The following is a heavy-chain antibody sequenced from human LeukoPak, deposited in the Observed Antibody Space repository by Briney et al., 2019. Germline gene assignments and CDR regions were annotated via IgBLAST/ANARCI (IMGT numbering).Heavy chain of an antibody. V-gene: IGHV4-59*08. CDR2: IYYSGST. Sequence: SETLSPTCTVSGGSISSYYWSWIRQPPGKGLEWIGYIYYSGSTNYNPSLKSRVTISVDTSKNQFSLKLSSVTAADTAVYYRARPLNYYDSSGYYLWGQGTLVTVSS. J-gene: IGHJ5*02. CDR1: GGSISSYY. CDR3: ARPLNYYDSSGYYL. D-gene: IGHD3-22*01.